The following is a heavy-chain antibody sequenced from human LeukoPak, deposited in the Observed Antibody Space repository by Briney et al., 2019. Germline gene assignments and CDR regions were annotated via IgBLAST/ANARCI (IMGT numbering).Heavy chain of an antibody. Sequence: ASVKVSCKASGYTFTSYDINWVRQATGQGLEWMGWMNPNSGNTGYAQKFQGRVTMTRNTSLSTAYMELSSLRSEDTAVYYCAIGIQLWLPSLDYWGQGTLVTVSS. CDR3: AIGIQLWLPSLDY. J-gene: IGHJ4*02. V-gene: IGHV1-8*01. CDR1: GYTFTSYD. CDR2: MNPNSGNT. D-gene: IGHD5-18*01.